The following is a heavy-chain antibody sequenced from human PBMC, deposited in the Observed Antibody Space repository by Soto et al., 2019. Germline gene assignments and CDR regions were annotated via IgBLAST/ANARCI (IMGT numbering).Heavy chain of an antibody. CDR3: ARALDTAMASKDNWFDP. Sequence: QVQLVESGGGVVQPGRSLRLSCAASGFTFRSYAMHWVRQAPGKGLEWVAAISYDENNRYYTDSVKGRFTISRDNSKNTLYLQLNSLRAEDTAVYYCARALDTAMASKDNWFDPWGQGTLVTVSS. CDR2: ISYDENNR. D-gene: IGHD5-18*01. V-gene: IGHV3-30-3*01. CDR1: GFTFRSYA. J-gene: IGHJ5*02.